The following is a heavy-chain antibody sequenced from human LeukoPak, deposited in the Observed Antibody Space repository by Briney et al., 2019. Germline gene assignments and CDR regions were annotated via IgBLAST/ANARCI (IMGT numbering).Heavy chain of an antibody. D-gene: IGHD6-19*01. V-gene: IGHV3-30-3*01. CDR2: ISYDGSNK. J-gene: IGHJ3*02. CDR1: GFTFSSYA. Sequence: GGSLRLSCAASGFTFSSYAMHWVRQAPGKGLEWVAVISYDGSNKYYADSVKGRFTISRDNSKNTLHLQMNSLRAEDTAVYYCARVGSGWYRNAFDIWGQGTMVTVSS. CDR3: ARVGSGWYRNAFDI.